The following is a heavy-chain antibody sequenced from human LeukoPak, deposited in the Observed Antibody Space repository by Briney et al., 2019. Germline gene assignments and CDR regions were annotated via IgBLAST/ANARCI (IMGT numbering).Heavy chain of an antibody. Sequence: SETLSLTCTVSGGSISSSSYYWGWIRQPPGKGLEWIGSIYYSGSTYYNPSLKSRVTISVDTSKNQFSLKLSSVTAAETAVYYCARHLSIQLWSHWYFDLWGRGTLVTVSS. CDR2: IYYSGST. CDR1: GGSISSSSYY. CDR3: ARHLSIQLWSHWYFDL. D-gene: IGHD5-18*01. J-gene: IGHJ2*01. V-gene: IGHV4-39*01.